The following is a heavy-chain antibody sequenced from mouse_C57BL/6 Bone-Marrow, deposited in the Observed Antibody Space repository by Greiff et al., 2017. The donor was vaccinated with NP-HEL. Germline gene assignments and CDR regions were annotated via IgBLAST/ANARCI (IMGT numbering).Heavy chain of an antibody. CDR1: GYTFTSYW. J-gene: IGHJ2*01. CDR2: INPSSGYT. CDR3: ARRGYVDY. V-gene: IGHV1-7*01. Sequence: VQLQQSGAELAKPGASVKLSCKASGYTFTSYWMHWVKQRPGQGLEWIGYINPSSGYTKYNQKFKDKATVTADKSSSTAYMQLSSLTYEDSAVYYCARRGYVDYWGQGTTLTGSS.